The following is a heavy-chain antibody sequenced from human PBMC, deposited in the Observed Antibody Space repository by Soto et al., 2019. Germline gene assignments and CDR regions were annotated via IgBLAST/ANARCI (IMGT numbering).Heavy chain of an antibody. J-gene: IGHJ4*02. CDR2: IYYSGST. Sequence: PSETLSLTCTFSGGSISSYYWSLIRQPPGKGLEWIGYIYYSGSTNYNPSLKSRVTISVDTSKNQFSLKLSSVTAADTAVYYCARRYGGNFDYWGQGTLVTVSS. CDR3: ARRYGGNFDY. V-gene: IGHV4-59*01. CDR1: GGSISSYY. D-gene: IGHD3-16*01.